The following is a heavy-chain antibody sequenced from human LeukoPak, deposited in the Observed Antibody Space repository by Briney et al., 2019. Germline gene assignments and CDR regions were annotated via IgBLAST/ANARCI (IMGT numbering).Heavy chain of an antibody. Sequence: GGSLRLSCAASGFTFSSYSMNWVRQAPGKGLEWVSSISSSSSYIYYADSVKGRFTISRDNAKNSLYLQMNSLRAEDTAVYYCARVSLGYCTNGVCYTADYWGQGTLVTVSS. V-gene: IGHV3-21*01. CDR3: ARVSLGYCTNGVCYTADY. CDR2: ISSSSSYI. CDR1: GFTFSSYS. D-gene: IGHD2-8*01. J-gene: IGHJ4*02.